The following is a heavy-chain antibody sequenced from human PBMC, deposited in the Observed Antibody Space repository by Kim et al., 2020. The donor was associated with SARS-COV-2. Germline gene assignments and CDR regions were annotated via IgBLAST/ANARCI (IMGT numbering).Heavy chain of an antibody. Sequence: YYNPSLKSRVTISVDTSKNQFSLKLSSVTAADTAVYYCARDYRSGGWFDPWGQGTLVTVSS. V-gene: IGHV4-31*02. CDR3: ARDYRSGGWFDP. D-gene: IGHD3-10*01. J-gene: IGHJ5*02.